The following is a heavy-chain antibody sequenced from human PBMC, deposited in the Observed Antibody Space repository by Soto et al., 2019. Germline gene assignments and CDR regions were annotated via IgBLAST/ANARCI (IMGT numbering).Heavy chain of an antibody. CDR1: GFTSRGHS. Sequence: LTLSFPASGFTSRGHSLHWVRPAPGKGLEWVSSISSSSSYIYYADSVKGRFTISRDNAKNSLYLQMNSLRAEDTAVYYCARDVTIFGVVIENWFDPWGQGTLVNVP. D-gene: IGHD3-3*01. J-gene: IGHJ5*02. V-gene: IGHV3-21*01. CDR3: ARDVTIFGVVIENWFDP. CDR2: ISSSSSYI.